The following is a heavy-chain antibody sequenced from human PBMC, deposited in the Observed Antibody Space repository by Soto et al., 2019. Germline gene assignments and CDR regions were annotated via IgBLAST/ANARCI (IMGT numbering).Heavy chain of an antibody. J-gene: IGHJ5*02. Sequence: PSETLSLTCAVSGYSISSGYYWGWIRQPPGKGLEWIGSIYHSGSTYYNPSLKSRVTISVDTSKNQFSLKLSSVTAADTAVYYCARAQAYYYDSSGYLHWFDPWGQGNLVTVSS. D-gene: IGHD3-22*01. V-gene: IGHV4-38-2*01. CDR2: IYHSGST. CDR1: GYSISSGYY. CDR3: ARAQAYYYDSSGYLHWFDP.